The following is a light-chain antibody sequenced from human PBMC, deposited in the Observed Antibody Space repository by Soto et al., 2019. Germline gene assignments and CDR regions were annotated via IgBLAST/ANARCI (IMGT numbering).Light chain of an antibody. CDR1: RSFASSY. V-gene: IGKV3-20*01. CDR3: QQYGASPPYT. J-gene: IGKJ2*01. CDR2: AAS. Sequence: PGERATLSCRASRSFASSYLGWYQQKPGQAPRLLIYAASSRATGIPDRFSGSGSGTDFTLTINRLEPEDSAVYYCQQYGASPPYTFGQGTKLEI.